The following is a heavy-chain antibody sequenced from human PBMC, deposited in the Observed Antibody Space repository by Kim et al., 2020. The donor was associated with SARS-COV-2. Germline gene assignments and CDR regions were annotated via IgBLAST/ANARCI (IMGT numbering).Heavy chain of an antibody. Sequence: YEAGSVKGRFTISRDNTKNSLYLQMNSQRAEDTAMYYCARSPMAALDFDYWGQGTLVTVSS. CDR3: ARSPMAALDFDY. J-gene: IGHJ4*02. V-gene: IGHV3-21*01. D-gene: IGHD6-13*01.